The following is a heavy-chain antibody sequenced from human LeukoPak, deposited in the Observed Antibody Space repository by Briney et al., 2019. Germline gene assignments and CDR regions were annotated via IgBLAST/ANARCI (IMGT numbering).Heavy chain of an antibody. J-gene: IGHJ4*02. V-gene: IGHV4-4*07. D-gene: IGHD4-17*01. CDR1: GGSISSYY. Sequence: TSETLSLTCTVSGGSISSYYWSWIRQPAGKGLEWIGRIYISGSTNYNPSLKSRVTMSLDTSKNQFSLRLSSVTAADTAVYYCARGAGETTGYYWGQGTLVTVSS. CDR2: IYISGST. CDR3: ARGAGETTGYY.